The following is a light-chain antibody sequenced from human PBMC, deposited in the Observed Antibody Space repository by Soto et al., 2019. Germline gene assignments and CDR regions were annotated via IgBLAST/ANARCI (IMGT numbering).Light chain of an antibody. J-gene: IGKJ5*01. CDR2: GAS. CDR3: QQYGSSPKT. V-gene: IGKV3-20*01. Sequence: EIVLTQSPATLSLSPGEIATLSCRASQSVRGNLAWYQQKPGQSPRLLISGASSRATGIPDRFSGSGSGTDFTLTITRLEPEDFAVYYCQQYGSSPKTFGQGTRLEIK. CDR1: QSVRGN.